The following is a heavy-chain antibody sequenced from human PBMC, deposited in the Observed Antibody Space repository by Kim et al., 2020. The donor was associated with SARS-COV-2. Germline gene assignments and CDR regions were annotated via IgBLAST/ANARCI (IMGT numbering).Heavy chain of an antibody. D-gene: IGHD4-17*01. CDR2: ISYDGSTK. J-gene: IGHJ4*02. V-gene: IGHV3-33*05. Sequence: GGSLRLSCAASGFTFSSYGMHWVRQAPGKGLEWVSVISYDGSTKYYADSVKGRFTISRDNSKNTLYLQMNSLRAEDTAVYYCARDLPDYGGNSVFAYWRQEPRVTVPS. CDR3: ARDLPDYGGNSVFAY. CDR1: GFTFSSYG.